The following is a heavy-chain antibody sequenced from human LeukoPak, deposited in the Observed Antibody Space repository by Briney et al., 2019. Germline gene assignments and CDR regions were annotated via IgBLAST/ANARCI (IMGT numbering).Heavy chain of an antibody. Sequence: GGSLRLSCAASGRTVTSNYMSWVRQAPGKGLEWVSLIYSGGSTYYADSVKGRFTISRDNSKNTVYLQMNSLRAEDTAVYYCARYYYDRSGYPYYLDYWGQGTMVTVSS. D-gene: IGHD3-22*01. J-gene: IGHJ4*02. CDR3: ARYYYDRSGYPYYLDY. CDR1: GRTVTSNY. V-gene: IGHV3-53*01. CDR2: IYSGGST.